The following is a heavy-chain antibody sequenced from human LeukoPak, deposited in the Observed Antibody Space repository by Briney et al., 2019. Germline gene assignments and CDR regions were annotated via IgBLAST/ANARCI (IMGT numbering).Heavy chain of an antibody. J-gene: IGHJ4*02. D-gene: IGHD3-10*01. Sequence: GGSLRLSCAASGFTFSDYWIHWVRQAPGKGLVWVSRINTDGSITSYADSVKGRFSISRDNAKNTLYLQMSSLRAEDTAVYYCARDRGPRTGFMVREAYDYWGQGTLVTVSS. V-gene: IGHV3-74*01. CDR2: INTDGSIT. CDR1: GFTFSDYW. CDR3: ARDRGPRTGFMVREAYDY.